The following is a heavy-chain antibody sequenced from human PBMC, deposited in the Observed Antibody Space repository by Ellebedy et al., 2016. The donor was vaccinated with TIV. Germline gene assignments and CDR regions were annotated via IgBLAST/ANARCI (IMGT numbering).Heavy chain of an antibody. Sequence: ASVKVSXKASSYTFTNYGISWVRQAPGQGLEWMGWISAYNGNTRYSQKVQDRVTMTRDTSTSTAYVELRSLTSDDTAMYYCVSEREAAGTVYFHHWGQGTLVTVSS. D-gene: IGHD6-13*01. CDR3: VSEREAAGTVYFHH. CDR1: SYTFTNYG. V-gene: IGHV1-18*01. CDR2: ISAYNGNT. J-gene: IGHJ1*01.